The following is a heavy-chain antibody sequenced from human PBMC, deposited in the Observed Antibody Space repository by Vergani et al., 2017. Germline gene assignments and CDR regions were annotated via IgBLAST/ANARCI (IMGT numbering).Heavy chain of an antibody. D-gene: IGHD2-2*01. V-gene: IGHV3-23*01. CDR2: INNNGGRT. Sequence: QLLESGGGLIQPGGSLRLSCAASGFTFNSYAMTWVRQAPGKGLEWVSGINNNGGRTYYADSVKGRFPISRDNSKNTLYLQMTDLGAEDTATYYCAKVCGSTSCPYGGGAFDVWGHGTMVTVSS. CDR3: AKVCGSTSCPYGGGAFDV. CDR1: GFTFNSYA. J-gene: IGHJ3*01.